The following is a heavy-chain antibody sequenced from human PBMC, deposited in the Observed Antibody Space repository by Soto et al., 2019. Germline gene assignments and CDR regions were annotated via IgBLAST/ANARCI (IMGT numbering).Heavy chain of an antibody. D-gene: IGHD3-16*02. V-gene: IGHV1-46*01. CDR1: GFSFSDYF. CDR2: INPSGDSR. Sequence: ASVKVSCKASGFSFSDYFMHWVRQAPGQGLEWMGIINPSGDSRNYAQKFQGRVTITRDTSTSTVYMDLSSLRYDDTAVYYCARESSLIYGSPAASSLFPSRGQGTPVPVSS. J-gene: IGHJ4*02. CDR3: ARESSLIYGSPAASSLFPS.